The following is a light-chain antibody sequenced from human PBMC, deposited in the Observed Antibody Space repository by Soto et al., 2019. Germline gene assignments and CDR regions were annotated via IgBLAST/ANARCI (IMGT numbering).Light chain of an antibody. J-gene: IGKJ1*01. Sequence: EIVLTQSPGTLSLAPGERATLSCRASQSVSSSYLAWYQQKPGQAPRLLIYGASNRATGIPDRFSGRGSGTDFTLTISRLEPEDFAVYYCQQYESSRTFGQGTKVDI. CDR1: QSVSSSY. CDR3: QQYESSRT. V-gene: IGKV3-20*01. CDR2: GAS.